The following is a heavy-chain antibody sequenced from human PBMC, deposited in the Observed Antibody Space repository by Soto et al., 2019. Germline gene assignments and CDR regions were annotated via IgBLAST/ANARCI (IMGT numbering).Heavy chain of an antibody. CDR3: ARDQVRFDP. V-gene: IGHV1-69*13. J-gene: IGHJ5*02. CDR2: IIPIFGTA. CDR1: GYTFTSYG. Sequence: GASVKVSCKASGYTFTSYGISWVRQAPGQGLEWMGGIIPIFGTANYAQKFQGRVTITADESTSTAYMELSSLRSEDTAVYYCARDQVRFDPWGQGTLVTVSS.